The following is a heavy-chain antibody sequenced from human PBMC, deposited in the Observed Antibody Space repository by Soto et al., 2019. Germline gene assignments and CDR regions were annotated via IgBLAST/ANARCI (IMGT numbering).Heavy chain of an antibody. Sequence: PSETLSLTCTVSGGSISSGDYYWSWIRQPPGKGLEWIGYIYYSGSTYYNPSLKSRVTISVDTSKNQFSLKLSSVTAADTAVYYCARDSYDYVWGSYRPSAFDIWGQGTMVTVSS. CDR2: IYYSGST. J-gene: IGHJ3*02. CDR3: ARDSYDYVWGSYRPSAFDI. D-gene: IGHD3-16*02. CDR1: GGSISSGDYY. V-gene: IGHV4-30-4*01.